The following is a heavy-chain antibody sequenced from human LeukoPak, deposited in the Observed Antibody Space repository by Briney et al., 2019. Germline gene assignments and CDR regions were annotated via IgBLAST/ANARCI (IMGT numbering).Heavy chain of an antibody. J-gene: IGHJ5*02. D-gene: IGHD1-26*01. Sequence: GGSLRLSCAASGFTFSGSAIHWVRQSSGKGLEWVGHIDKKDNFYATTSAASVTGRFTISRDDSKSTAYLQMNSLKTEDTALYYCTRDSGTYNWLDPWGQGTLVTVSS. CDR3: TRDSGTYNWLDP. CDR2: IDKKDNFYAT. V-gene: IGHV3-73*01. CDR1: GFTFSGSA.